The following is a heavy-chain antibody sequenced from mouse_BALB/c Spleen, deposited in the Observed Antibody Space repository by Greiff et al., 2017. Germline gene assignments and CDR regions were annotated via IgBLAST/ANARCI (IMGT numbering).Heavy chain of an antibody. CDR3: ARDGDYGAMDY. D-gene: IGHD2-4*01. V-gene: IGHV5-9-4*01. J-gene: IGHJ4*01. CDR1: GFTFSSYA. CDR2: ISSGGSYT. Sequence: EVKVVESGGGLVKPGGSLKLSCAASGFTFSSYAMSWVRQSPEKRLEWVAEISSGGSYTYYPDTVTGRFTISRDNAKNTLYLEMSSLRSEDTAMYYCARDGDYGAMDYWGQGTSVTVSS.